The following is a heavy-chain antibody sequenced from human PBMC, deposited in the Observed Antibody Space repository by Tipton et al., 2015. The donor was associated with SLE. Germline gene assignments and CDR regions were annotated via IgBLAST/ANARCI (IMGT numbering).Heavy chain of an antibody. J-gene: IGHJ4*02. CDR2: IYYSGSI. V-gene: IGHV4-59*08. D-gene: IGHD7-27*01. CDR1: GGSFSGYY. CDR3: ASTRENWAFDY. Sequence: TLSLTCAVYGGSFSGYYWSWIRQPPGKGLEWIGYIYYSGSIKYNPSLKSRVTISVDTSKNQFSLKLSSVTAADTAVYYCASTRENWAFDYWGQGTLVTVSS.